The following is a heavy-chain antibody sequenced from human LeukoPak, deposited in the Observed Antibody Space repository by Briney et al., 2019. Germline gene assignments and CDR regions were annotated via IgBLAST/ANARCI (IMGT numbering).Heavy chain of an antibody. D-gene: IGHD1-26*01. CDR3: ASGEWELLQRYYYYGMDV. CDR2: ISPNSGGT. J-gene: IGHJ6*02. Sequence: GASVKVSCKASGYTFTGYYMHWVRQAPGQGLEWMGWISPNSGGTNYAQKFQGRVTMTRDTSISTAYMELSRLRSDDTAVYYCASGEWELLQRYYYYGMDVWGQGTTVTVSS. V-gene: IGHV1-2*02. CDR1: GYTFTGYY.